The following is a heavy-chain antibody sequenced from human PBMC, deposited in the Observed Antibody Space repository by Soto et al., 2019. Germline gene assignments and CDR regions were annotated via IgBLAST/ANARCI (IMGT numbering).Heavy chain of an antibody. J-gene: IGHJ5*02. V-gene: IGHV5-10-1*01. CDR1: GYSFTSYW. CDR3: ARNRDIVVVPAAPGAWFDP. D-gene: IGHD2-2*01. CDR2: IDPSDSYT. Sequence: PGESLKISCKGSGYSFTSYWISWVRQMPGKGLEWMGRIDPSDSYTNYSPSFQGHVTISADKSISTAYLQWSSLKASDTAMYYCARNRDIVVVPAAPGAWFDPWGQGTLVTVSS.